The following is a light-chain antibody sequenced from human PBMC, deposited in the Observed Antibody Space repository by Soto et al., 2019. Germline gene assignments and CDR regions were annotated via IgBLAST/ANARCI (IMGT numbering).Light chain of an antibody. CDR3: QQYEAYPLT. J-gene: IGKJ4*01. CDR1: QNIDGW. V-gene: IGKV1-5*03. Sequence: DIQMTQSPSTLSAFVGDRVTITCRASQNIDGWLAWYQQKPGKAPQVVMYKASILESGVPSRFSGSGFGTEFTLTISDLQPDDFATYYCQQYEAYPLTFGGGTKLEIK. CDR2: KAS.